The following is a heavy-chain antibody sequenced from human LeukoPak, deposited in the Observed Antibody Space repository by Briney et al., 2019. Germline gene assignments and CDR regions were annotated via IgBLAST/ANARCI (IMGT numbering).Heavy chain of an antibody. CDR1: GFTFSSYS. J-gene: IGHJ6*03. CDR3: ARESEQTASYQPLPYYYYYYMDV. V-gene: IGHV3-21*01. D-gene: IGHD2-2*01. Sequence: GGSLRLSCAASGFTFSSYSMNWVRQAPGKGLEWVSSISSSSSYIYYADSVKGRFTISRDNAKNSLYLQMNSLRAEDTAVYYCARESEQTASYQPLPYYYYYYMDVWGKGTTVTGSS. CDR2: ISSSSSYI.